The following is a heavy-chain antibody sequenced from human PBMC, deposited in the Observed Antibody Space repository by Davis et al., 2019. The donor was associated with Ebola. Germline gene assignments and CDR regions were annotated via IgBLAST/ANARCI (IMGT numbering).Heavy chain of an antibody. CDR2: INYDGSST. CDR3: ARGRRESSGYTVFDI. V-gene: IGHV3-74*01. J-gene: IGHJ3*02. CDR1: GFTFSAYG. Sequence: GESLKISCAASGFTFSAYGMHWVRQAPGKGLVWVSRINYDGSSTSYADSVKGRFTISRDNAKNTLYLQMNSLRAEEMAVYYCARGRRESSGYTVFDIWGQGTMVTVSS. D-gene: IGHD3-22*01.